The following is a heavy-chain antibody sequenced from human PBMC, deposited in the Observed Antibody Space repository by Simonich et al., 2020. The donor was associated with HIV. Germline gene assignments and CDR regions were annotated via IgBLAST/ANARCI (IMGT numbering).Heavy chain of an antibody. CDR2: ISVSGGST. D-gene: IGHD3-3*01. V-gene: IGHV3-23*01. CDR3: AKDRYYNFWSGYYDY. Sequence: EVQLLESGGGLVQPGGSLRRSCAASGFTFSSYAMSGVRQAPGKGLERVSAISVSGGSTYYEDSVKGRFTISRDNSKNTLYLQMNSLRAEDTAVYYCAKDRYYNFWSGYYDYWGQGTLVTVSS. CDR1: GFTFSSYA. J-gene: IGHJ4*02.